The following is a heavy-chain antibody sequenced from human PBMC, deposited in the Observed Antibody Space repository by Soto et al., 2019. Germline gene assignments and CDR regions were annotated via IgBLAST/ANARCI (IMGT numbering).Heavy chain of an antibody. J-gene: IGHJ4*02. CDR2: ISYDGSNK. Sequence: QVQLVESGGGVVQPGRSLRLSCAASGFTFSSYAMHWVRQAPGKGLEWVAVISYDGSNKYYADSVKGRFTISRDNSKNTLYLQMNSLRAEDTAVYYCARDLRGGGYVFDYWGQGTLVTVSS. CDR3: ARDLRGGGYVFDY. D-gene: IGHD5-12*01. V-gene: IGHV3-30-3*01. CDR1: GFTFSSYA.